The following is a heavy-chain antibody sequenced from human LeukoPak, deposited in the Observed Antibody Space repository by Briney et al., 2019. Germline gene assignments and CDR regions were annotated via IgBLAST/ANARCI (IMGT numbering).Heavy chain of an antibody. CDR3: ARDIVVVPAILGLGGMDV. Sequence: ASVKVSCKASGYTFTSYYMHWVRQAPGQGLEWMGIINPSGGSTSYAQKFQGRVTMTRDTSTSTVYMELSSLRSEDTAVYYCARDIVVVPAILGLGGMDVWGQGTTVTVSS. D-gene: IGHD2-2*01. J-gene: IGHJ6*02. CDR2: INPSGGST. V-gene: IGHV1-46*01. CDR1: GYTFTSYY.